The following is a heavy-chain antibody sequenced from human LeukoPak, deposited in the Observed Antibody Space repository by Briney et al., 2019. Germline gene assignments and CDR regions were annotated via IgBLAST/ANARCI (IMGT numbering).Heavy chain of an antibody. V-gene: IGHV1-8*01. CDR1: GYTFTSFD. J-gene: IGHJ6*03. Sequence: ASLKVSCKASGYTFTSFDINWVRQAAGQGLEWMGWMRPGSGNTGYAESFQGRITLTRDTSTNTASMELSSLTSEDTAVYYCARGYYYYYYMDVWGQGTLVTVSS. CDR3: ARGYYYYYYMDV. CDR2: MRPGSGNT.